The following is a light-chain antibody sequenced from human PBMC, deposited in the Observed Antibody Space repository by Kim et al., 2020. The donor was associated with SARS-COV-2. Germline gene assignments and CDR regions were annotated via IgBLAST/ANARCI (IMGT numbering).Light chain of an antibody. V-gene: IGKV3-15*01. Sequence: SLCPGERALVSCRASESVSDNFAWYHQKPGQSPSLLIYGVSTRAAGVPARFSGSGSGTEFTPSISSLQFEDFGVSYCQQYSFWPRSFGQGTKLEI. J-gene: IGKJ2*03. CDR1: ESVSDN. CDR3: QQYSFWPRS. CDR2: GVS.